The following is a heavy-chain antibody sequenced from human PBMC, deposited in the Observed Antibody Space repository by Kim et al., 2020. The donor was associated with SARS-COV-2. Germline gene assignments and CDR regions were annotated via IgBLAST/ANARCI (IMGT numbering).Heavy chain of an antibody. CDR1: GFTFSSYS. CDR3: ARGCPIYSSSCPIDY. V-gene: IGHV3-21*01. J-gene: IGHJ4*02. CDR2: ISSSSSYI. Sequence: GGSLRLSCAASGFTFSSYSMNWVRQAPGKGLEWVSSISSSSSYIYYADSVTGRFTITRDNAKNSLYLKMNSLRAEDTATYYCARGCPIYSSSCPIDYWGQGTLVTVSS. D-gene: IGHD6-13*01.